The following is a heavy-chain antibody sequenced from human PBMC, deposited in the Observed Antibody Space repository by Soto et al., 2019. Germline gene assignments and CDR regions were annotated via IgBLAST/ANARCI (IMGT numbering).Heavy chain of an antibody. Sequence: ASVKGYCKASGFTFSNYGLNWVRQAPGQGLEWMGWVSANNSHTNYAQNLQGRVSMTTDTSTSTAYMELRGLTFDDTAVYYCARDIESVTAKHFFYYYAMDVWGQGTTVTVSS. V-gene: IGHV1-18*01. D-gene: IGHD2-8*01. J-gene: IGHJ6*02. CDR3: ARDIESVTAKHFFYYYAMDV. CDR2: VSANNSHT. CDR1: GFTFSNYG.